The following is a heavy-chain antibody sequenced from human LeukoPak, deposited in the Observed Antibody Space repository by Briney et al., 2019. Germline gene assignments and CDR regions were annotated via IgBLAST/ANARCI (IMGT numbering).Heavy chain of an antibody. V-gene: IGHV4-39*01. CDR2: IYYGGTT. J-gene: IGHJ4*02. CDR1: GGSIRSSGYF. Sequence: SETLSLTCSVSGGSIRSSGYFWGWIRQPPGKALEWIGSIYYGGTTYYNPSLKSRVTISVDTSKKQFSLKLSSVTAADTAFYYCARQRDYYDSSGQSGFDSWGQGALVTVSS. D-gene: IGHD3-22*01. CDR3: ARQRDYYDSSGQSGFDS.